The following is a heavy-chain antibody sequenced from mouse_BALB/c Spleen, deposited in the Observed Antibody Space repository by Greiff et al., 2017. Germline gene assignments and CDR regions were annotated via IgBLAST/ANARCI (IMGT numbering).Heavy chain of an antibody. CDR1: GFTFSDYG. D-gene: IGHD1-1*01. CDR2: ISNLAYSI. Sequence: EVKLVESGGGLVQPGGSRKLSCAASGFTFSDYGMAWVRQAPGKGPEWVAFISNLAYSIYYADTVTGRFTISRENAKNTLYLEMSSLRSEDTAMYYCARRGFTTDFDVWGAGTTVTVSS. V-gene: IGHV5-15*02. CDR3: ARRGFTTDFDV. J-gene: IGHJ1*01.